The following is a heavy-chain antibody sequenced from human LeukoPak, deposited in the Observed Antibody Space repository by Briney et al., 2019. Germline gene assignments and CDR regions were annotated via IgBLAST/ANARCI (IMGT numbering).Heavy chain of an antibody. J-gene: IGHJ5*02. Sequence: QPGGSLRLSCTTSGFTFSSYWMSWVRQAPGKGLEWLGNIKEDGSEKYDVDSVKGRFTISRDNAKNSLYLQMSSLRVEDTAIYYCARGTRVGTPYNWFDPWGQGTLVTVSS. CDR3: ARGTRVGTPYNWFDP. CDR1: GFTFSSYW. V-gene: IGHV3-7*01. D-gene: IGHD1/OR15-1a*01. CDR2: IKEDGSEK.